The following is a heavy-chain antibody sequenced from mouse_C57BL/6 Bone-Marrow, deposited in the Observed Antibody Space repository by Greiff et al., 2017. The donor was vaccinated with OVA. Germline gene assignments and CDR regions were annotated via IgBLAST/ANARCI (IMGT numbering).Heavy chain of an antibody. Sequence: EVHLVESEGGLVQPGSSMKLSCTASGFTFSDYYMAWVRQVPEKGLEWVANINYDGSSTYYLDSLKSRFIISRDNAKNILYLQMSSLKSEDTATYYCARATTVVPYYYAMDYWGQGTSVTVSS. V-gene: IGHV5-16*01. CDR3: ARATTVVPYYYAMDY. CDR1: GFTFSDYY. D-gene: IGHD1-1*01. CDR2: INYDGSST. J-gene: IGHJ4*01.